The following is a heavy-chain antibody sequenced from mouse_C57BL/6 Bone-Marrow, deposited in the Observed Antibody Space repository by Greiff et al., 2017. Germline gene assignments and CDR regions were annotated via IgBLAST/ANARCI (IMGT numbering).Heavy chain of an antibody. V-gene: IGHV1-69*01. CDR2: IDPSDSYT. CDR3: ARGGPYWYFDV. Sequence: QVQLKQPGAELVMPGASVKLSCKASGYTFTSYWMHWVKQRPGQGLEWIGEIDPSDSYTNYNQKFKGKSTLTVDKSPSTSYMQLSSLTSEDSAVYYCARGGPYWYFDVWGTGTTVTVSS. J-gene: IGHJ1*03. CDR1: GYTFTSYW.